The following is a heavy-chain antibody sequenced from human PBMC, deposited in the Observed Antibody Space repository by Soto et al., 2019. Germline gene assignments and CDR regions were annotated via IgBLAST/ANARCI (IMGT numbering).Heavy chain of an antibody. CDR2: IKQAGSEK. CDR1: GITFSNYW. J-gene: IGHJ3*02. V-gene: IGHV3-7*01. Sequence: EVHLVESGGGLVQPGGSLRLSCAASGITFSNYWMTWVRQAPGKGLEWVANIKQAGSEKYYVDSVKGRFTISRDNAKNSLYLQMNSLRAEDTAVYYCARDQDDSSDAFDIWGQGTMVTVSS. D-gene: IGHD3-3*01. CDR3: ARDQDDSSDAFDI.